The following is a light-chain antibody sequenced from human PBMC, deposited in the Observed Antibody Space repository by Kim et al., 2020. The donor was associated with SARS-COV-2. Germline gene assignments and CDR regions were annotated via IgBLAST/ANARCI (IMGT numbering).Light chain of an antibody. CDR3: QQRSNWPLT. V-gene: IGKV3-11*01. CDR2: DAS. Sequence: WTPGERATRSCRASQSVGSYLAWYQQRPGQAPRLLIYDASNRATGIPARFSGSGSGTDFTLTISSLEPEDFAIYYCQQRSNWPLTFGGGTKVDIK. J-gene: IGKJ4*01. CDR1: QSVGSY.